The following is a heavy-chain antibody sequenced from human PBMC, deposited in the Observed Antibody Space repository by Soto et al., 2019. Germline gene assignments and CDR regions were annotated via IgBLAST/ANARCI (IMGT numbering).Heavy chain of an antibody. J-gene: IGHJ5*02. D-gene: IGHD6-19*01. CDR1: GFTFNYYS. Sequence: GGSLRLSCATSGFTFNYYSMNWVRLAPGKGLQWVSTISGGGDTYYAESVKGRFTISRDNSKNTLYLQMNSLRDDDTAVYYCARPSSGWENWFDPWGQGTLVTVSS. CDR3: ARPSSGWENWFDP. CDR2: ISGGGDT. V-gene: IGHV3-23*01.